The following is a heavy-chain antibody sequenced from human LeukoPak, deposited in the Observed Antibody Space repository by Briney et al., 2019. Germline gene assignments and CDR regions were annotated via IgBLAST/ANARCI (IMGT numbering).Heavy chain of an antibody. J-gene: IGHJ5*02. CDR2: IYYSGST. D-gene: IGHD5-18*01. CDR3: ARPWSSYGPFDP. V-gene: IGHV4-61*08. CDR1: GGSVTSGDYS. Sequence: SQTLSLTCTVSGGSVTSGDYSWGWIRQPPGKGLEWIGYIYYSGSTNYNPSLKSRVTISVDTSKNQFSLKLSSVTAADTAVYYCARPWSSYGPFDPWGQGTLVTVSS.